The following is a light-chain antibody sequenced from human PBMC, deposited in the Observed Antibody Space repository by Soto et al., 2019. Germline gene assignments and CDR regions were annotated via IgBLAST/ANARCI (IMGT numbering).Light chain of an antibody. V-gene: IGKV1-33*01. CDR1: QSVRTF. Sequence: DIQMTQSPSSLSASVGDRVTITCRASQSVRTFLNWYQQKPGKAPKLLIYGASSLHSGVPSRFSGSGSGTDFTLTISSLQPEDIATYYCQQYDNLPPFTFGPGTKVDIK. CDR3: QQYDNLPPFT. CDR2: GAS. J-gene: IGKJ3*01.